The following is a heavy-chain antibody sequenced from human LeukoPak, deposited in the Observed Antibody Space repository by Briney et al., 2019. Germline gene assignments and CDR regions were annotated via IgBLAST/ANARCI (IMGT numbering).Heavy chain of an antibody. V-gene: IGHV3-21*01. Sequence: GGSLRLSCAASGFTFSSYSMNWVRQAPGKGLDWVSSISSSSSYIYYADSVKGRFTISRDNAKNSLYLQMNSLRAEDTAVYYCARGGEWELLPFGYWGQGTLVTVSS. J-gene: IGHJ4*02. D-gene: IGHD1-26*01. CDR2: ISSSSSYI. CDR3: ARGGEWELLPFGY. CDR1: GFTFSSYS.